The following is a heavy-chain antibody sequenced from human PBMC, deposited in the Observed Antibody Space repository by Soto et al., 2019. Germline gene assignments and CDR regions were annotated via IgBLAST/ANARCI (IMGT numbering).Heavy chain of an antibody. D-gene: IGHD3-16*02. Sequence: QITLKESGPTLVRPTQTLTLTCSFSGFSLSTETAGVAWIRQPPGKALEWLAVIYWDHDRRYSESLETRLSIFKATSKNLVVLTMTNVDPVDTATYYCAHLMITYGGVVAEDAFDYWGQGIMVTV. V-gene: IGHV2-5*02. CDR2: IYWDHDR. CDR1: GFSLSTETAG. J-gene: IGHJ3*01. CDR3: AHLMITYGGVVAEDAFDY.